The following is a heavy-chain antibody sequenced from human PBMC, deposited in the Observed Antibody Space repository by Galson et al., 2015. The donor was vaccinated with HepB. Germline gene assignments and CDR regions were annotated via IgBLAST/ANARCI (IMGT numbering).Heavy chain of an antibody. CDR2: ISWNSGSI. CDR3: AKDFVRGTGPGLAVEGAMDV. Sequence: SLRLSCAASGFTFDDYAMHWVRQAPGKGLEWVSGISWNSGSIGYADSVKGRFTISRDNAKNSLYLQMNSLRAEDTALYYCAKDFVRGTGPGLAVEGAMDVWGQGTTVTVSS. V-gene: IGHV3-9*01. J-gene: IGHJ6*02. D-gene: IGHD6-19*01. CDR1: GFTFDDYA.